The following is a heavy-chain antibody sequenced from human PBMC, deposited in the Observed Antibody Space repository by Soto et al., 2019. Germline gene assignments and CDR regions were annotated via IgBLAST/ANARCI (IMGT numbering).Heavy chain of an antibody. D-gene: IGHD4-17*01. V-gene: IGHV3-66*01. CDR3: AASLPTVQTPSQH. CDR2: IYSGGNT. CDR1: GFTVSNNY. J-gene: IGHJ1*01. Sequence: EVQLVESGGGLVQPGGSLRLSCAASGFTVSNNYMSWVRQSPGKGLEWVSLIYSGGNTKYADSVKGRFTISSDSSTNTLFLQMNSLRAEATAMFYCAASLPTVQTPSQHWGQGTLVIVSS.